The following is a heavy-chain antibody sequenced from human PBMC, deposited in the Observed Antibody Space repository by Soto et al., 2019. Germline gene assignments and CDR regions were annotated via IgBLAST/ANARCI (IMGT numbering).Heavy chain of an antibody. V-gene: IGHV1-69*02. Sequence: QVQLVQSGAEVRKPGSSVKVSCKASGDTFSFYTINWVRQAPGLGLEWMGRVNPIVSMSNYAQKFQGRVTITADKSTNTAYMQLSSLSSEDTAIYYCAASYGSGYRAFDYWGQGAPVTVSS. CDR3: AASYGSGYRAFDY. D-gene: IGHD3-10*01. CDR1: GDTFSFYT. J-gene: IGHJ4*02. CDR2: VNPIVSMS.